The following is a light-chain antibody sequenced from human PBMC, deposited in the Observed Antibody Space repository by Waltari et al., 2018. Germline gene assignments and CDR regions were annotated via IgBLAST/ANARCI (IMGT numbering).Light chain of an antibody. CDR2: GAS. V-gene: IGKV1-16*01. CDR3: QQCTDYPIT. CDR1: QAISSY. J-gene: IGKJ5*01. Sequence: DIQLTQSPSSLSASVGDRVTISCRASQAISSYVAWYRQKPGEAPESLIFGASKLQSGVSSRFSGSGFGTDFTLTISGLQPEDFATYFCQQCTDYPITFGQGTRLE.